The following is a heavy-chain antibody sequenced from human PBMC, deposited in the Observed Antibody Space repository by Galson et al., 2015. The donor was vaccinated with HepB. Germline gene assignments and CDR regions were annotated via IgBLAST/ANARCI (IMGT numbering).Heavy chain of an antibody. V-gene: IGHV4-31*03. CDR1: GGSISSGTYY. D-gene: IGHD5-18*01. Sequence: TLSLTCTVSGGSISSGTYYWSWIRQHPGKGLEWIGYIYYSGSTNYSPSLKSRVNISVDTSKNHFSLKLSSVTAADTAVYYCARVRHGYTYGSNWFDPWGQGTLVTVSS. CDR2: IYYSGST. CDR3: ARVRHGYTYGSNWFDP. J-gene: IGHJ5*02.